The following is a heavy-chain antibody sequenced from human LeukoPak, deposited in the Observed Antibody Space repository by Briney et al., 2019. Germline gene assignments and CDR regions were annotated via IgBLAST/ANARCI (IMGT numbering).Heavy chain of an antibody. J-gene: IGHJ4*02. V-gene: IGHV3-30*18. Sequence: GGSLRLSCAASGFTFSSYAMHWVRQSPGKGLEWVAVISYDGLYKYSADSVQDRFNISRDNSKNTLYLQMYSLRREDTALYYCAKGEVAVVAASPEYWGQGTLVTVSS. D-gene: IGHD2-15*01. CDR3: AKGEVAVVAASPEY. CDR2: ISYDGLYK. CDR1: GFTFSSYA.